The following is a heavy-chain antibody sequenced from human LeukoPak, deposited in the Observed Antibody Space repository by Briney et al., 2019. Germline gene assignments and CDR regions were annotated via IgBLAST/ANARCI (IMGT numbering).Heavy chain of an antibody. D-gene: IGHD1-26*01. J-gene: IGHJ4*02. CDR2: IRSKAYGGTT. CDR1: ELHA. Sequence: PGGSLRLACAASELHAMTWVRQAPGKGLEWVGFIRSKAYGGTTEYAASVKGRFTISRDDSKSIAYLQMNSLKTEDTAVYYCTSRGSSGRSWGQGTLVTVSS. V-gene: IGHV3-49*04. CDR3: TSRGSSGRS.